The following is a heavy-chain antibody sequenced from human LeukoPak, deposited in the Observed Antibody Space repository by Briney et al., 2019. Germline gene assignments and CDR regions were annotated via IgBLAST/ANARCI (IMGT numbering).Heavy chain of an antibody. Sequence: SETLSLTCTVSGDSIGSYYWSWIRQPPGKGLEWIGYIYYSGSTNYNPSLKSRVTISVDTSKNQFSLKLSSVTAADTAVYYCARGPDGITIFGVVNYGMDVWGQGTTVTVSS. CDR3: ARGPDGITIFGVVNYGMDV. CDR1: GDSIGSYY. D-gene: IGHD3-3*01. J-gene: IGHJ6*02. CDR2: IYYSGST. V-gene: IGHV4-59*01.